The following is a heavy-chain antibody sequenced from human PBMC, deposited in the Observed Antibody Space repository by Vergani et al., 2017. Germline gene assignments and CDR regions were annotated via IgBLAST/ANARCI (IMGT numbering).Heavy chain of an antibody. Sequence: QVQLQESGPGLVKPSQTLSLTCTVSGGSISSGDYYWSWIRQPPRKGLEWIGCIYYSGSTYYTPSLRSRVTISGDKTKNQFSLKLSSVTAADTAVYYCARDSPYYYGSGTYYNKDWFDSWGQGTLVTVSS. CDR2: IYYSGST. CDR3: ARDSPYYYGSGTYYNKDWFDS. J-gene: IGHJ5*01. V-gene: IGHV4-30-4*08. D-gene: IGHD3-10*01. CDR1: GGSISSGDYY.